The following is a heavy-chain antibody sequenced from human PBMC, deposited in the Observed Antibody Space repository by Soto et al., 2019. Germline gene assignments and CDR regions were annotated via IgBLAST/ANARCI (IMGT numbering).Heavy chain of an antibody. CDR1: GFTFGSYA. CDR3: AKGTDVLRYCDWLSEFDY. D-gene: IGHD3-9*01. Sequence: PGGSLRLSCAASGFTFGSYAMSWVRQAPGKGLEWVSAISGSGGSTYYADSVKGRFTISRDNSKNTLYLQMNSLRAEDTAVYYCAKGTDVLRYCDWLSEFDYWGQGTLVTVSS. V-gene: IGHV3-23*01. J-gene: IGHJ4*02. CDR2: ISGSGGST.